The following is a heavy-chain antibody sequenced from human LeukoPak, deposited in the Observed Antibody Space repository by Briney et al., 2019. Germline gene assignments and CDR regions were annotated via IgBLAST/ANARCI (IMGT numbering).Heavy chain of an antibody. Sequence: GRSLRLSCAASGFTFSSYDMHWVRQAPGKGLEWVTVISYDGSNKYYADSVKGRFTISRDNSKNTLYLKMNSLRAEDTAVYYCARAGYCSSTSCYSYYFDYWGQGTLVTVSS. CDR3: ARAGYCSSTSCYSYYFDY. J-gene: IGHJ4*02. CDR2: ISYDGSNK. CDR1: GFTFSSYD. D-gene: IGHD2-2*01. V-gene: IGHV3-30*04.